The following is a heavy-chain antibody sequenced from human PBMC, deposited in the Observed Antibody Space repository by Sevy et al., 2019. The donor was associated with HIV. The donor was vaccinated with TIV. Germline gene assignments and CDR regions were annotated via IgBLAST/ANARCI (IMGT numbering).Heavy chain of an antibody. CDR3: ARDRYCSTSRCYNWIDP. CDR2: ISFDENIE. CDR1: GFIFSGYG. D-gene: IGHD2-2*01. V-gene: IGHV3-33*08. Sequence: GSLRLSCAASGFIFSGYGMHWVRQAPGRGLEWVAFISFDENIEYYADSVKGRFTISRDNSKNMLYLQMNSLRAEDTAMYYCARDRYCSTSRCYNWIDPWGQGTLVTVSS. J-gene: IGHJ5*02.